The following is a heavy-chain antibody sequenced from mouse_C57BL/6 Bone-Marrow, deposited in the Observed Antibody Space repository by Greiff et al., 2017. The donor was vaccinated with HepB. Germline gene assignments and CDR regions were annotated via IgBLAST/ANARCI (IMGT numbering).Heavy chain of an antibody. CDR2: ISSGSSTI. CDR3: ARSLYYDYDEFAY. J-gene: IGHJ3*01. V-gene: IGHV5-17*01. D-gene: IGHD2-4*01. Sequence: EVMLVESGGGLVKPGGSLKLSCAASGFTFSDYGMHWVRQAPEKGLEWVAYISSGSSTIYYADTVKGRFTISRDNAKNTLFLQLTSLRSEDTAMYYCARSLYYDYDEFAYWGQGTLVTVSA. CDR1: GFTFSDYG.